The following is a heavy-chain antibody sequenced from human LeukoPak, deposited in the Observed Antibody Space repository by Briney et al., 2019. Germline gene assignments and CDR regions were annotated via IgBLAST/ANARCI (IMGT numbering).Heavy chain of an antibody. CDR2: IYPGDSDT. CDR1: GYSFTSYW. D-gene: IGHD2-8*01. CDR3: ARQDGVSMVYAGVDY. V-gene: IGHV5-51*01. J-gene: IGHJ4*02. Sequence: GEPLKISCKGSGYSFTSYWIGWVRQMPGKGLEWMGIIYPGDSDTRYSPSFQGQVTISADKSISTAYLQWSSLKASDTAMYYCARQDGVSMVYAGVDYWGQGTLVTVSS.